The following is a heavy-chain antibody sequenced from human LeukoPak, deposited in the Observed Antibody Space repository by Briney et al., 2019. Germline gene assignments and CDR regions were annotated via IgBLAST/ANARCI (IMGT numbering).Heavy chain of an antibody. J-gene: IGHJ4*02. CDR1: GFTFSSYS. D-gene: IGHD2-2*01. Sequence: GGSLRLSCAASGFTFSSYSMNWVRQAPGKGLEWVSYISSSSSTIYYADSVKGQFTISRDNAKNSLYLQMNSLRAEDTAVYYCARSPGDIVVVPAASDYWGQGTLVTVSS. V-gene: IGHV3-48*01. CDR3: ARSPGDIVVVPAASDY. CDR2: ISSSSSTI.